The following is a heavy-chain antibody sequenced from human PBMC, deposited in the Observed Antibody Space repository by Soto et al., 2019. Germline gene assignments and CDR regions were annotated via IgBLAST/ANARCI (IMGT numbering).Heavy chain of an antibody. D-gene: IGHD3-16*02. Sequence: SETLSLTCTVSGGSISSGGYYWSWIRQHPGKGLEWIGYIYYSGSTYYNPSLKSRVTISVDTSKNQFSLKLSSVTAADTAVYYCASVFSPSRIMLTFGVVIAWGQGTLVTVSS. CDR3: ASVFSPSRIMLTFGVVIA. CDR1: GGSISSGGYY. CDR2: IYYSGST. J-gene: IGHJ5*02. V-gene: IGHV4-31*03.